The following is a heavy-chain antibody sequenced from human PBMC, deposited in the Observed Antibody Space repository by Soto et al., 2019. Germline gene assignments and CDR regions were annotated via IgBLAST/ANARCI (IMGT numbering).Heavy chain of an antibody. CDR1: GFTFSRYA. CDR3: ARDYAIVVVTGGFDY. J-gene: IGHJ4*02. CDR2: ISYDGSNK. Sequence: QVQLVESGGGVVQPGRSLRLSCAASGFTFSRYAMHWVRQAPGKGLEWVAVISYDGSNKYYADSVKGRFTISRDNSKNTLYLQMNSLRAEDTAVYYCARDYAIVVVTGGFDYWGQGTLVTVSS. D-gene: IGHD2-21*02. V-gene: IGHV3-30-3*01.